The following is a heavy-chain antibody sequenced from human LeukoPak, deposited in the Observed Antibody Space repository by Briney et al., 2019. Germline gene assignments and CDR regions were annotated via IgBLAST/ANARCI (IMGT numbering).Heavy chain of an antibody. D-gene: IGHD2-8*01. CDR1: GGTFSSYA. J-gene: IGHJ4*02. CDR2: IIPILGLA. V-gene: IGHV1-69*04. CDR3: ARDNGRRRGLLDY. Sequence: ASVKVSCKASGGTFSSYAISWVRQAPGQGLEWMGRIIPILGLANYAQNFQGRVTITADKSTSTAYMELSSLRSEDTAVYYCARDNGRRRGLLDYWGQGTLVTVSS.